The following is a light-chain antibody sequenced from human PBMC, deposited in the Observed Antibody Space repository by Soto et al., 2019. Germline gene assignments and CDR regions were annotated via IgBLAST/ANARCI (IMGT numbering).Light chain of an antibody. Sequence: QSVLTQEASVSGTVRQKVTLSCTGDTNDVGSSAVGWCQQISHGAPKTVMFGISLPAGMPDLFSDSKSGTTASVTISGLWPEDEADYSCSTWDCSLSAEVGGGTKLTVL. J-gene: IGLJ2*01. V-gene: IGLV1-36*01. CDR1: TNDVGSSA. CDR2: GI. CDR3: STWDCSLSAE.